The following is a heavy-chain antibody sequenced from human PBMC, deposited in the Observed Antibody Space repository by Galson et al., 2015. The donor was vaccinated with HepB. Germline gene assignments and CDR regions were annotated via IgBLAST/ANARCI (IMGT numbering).Heavy chain of an antibody. CDR1: GFTFSNYG. D-gene: IGHD3-10*01. V-gene: IGHV3-33*08. Sequence: SLRLSCAASGFTFSNYGMHWVRQAPGKGLEWVAIIWYDGSNKYYADSVKGRFTISRDNSKSTLYLHMNSLRAEDTAVYYCARDSGDTMVRGVIINRGHWFDPWGQGTLVTVSS. J-gene: IGHJ5*02. CDR3: ARDSGDTMVRGVIINRGHWFDP. CDR2: IWYDGSNK.